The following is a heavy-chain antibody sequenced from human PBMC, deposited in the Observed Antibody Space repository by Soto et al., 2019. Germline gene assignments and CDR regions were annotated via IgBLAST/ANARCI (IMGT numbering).Heavy chain of an antibody. J-gene: IGHJ4*02. CDR2: INHSGST. CDR3: ARGDGGYSYEIDY. Sequence: PSETLSLTCAVYGGSFSGYYWSWIRQPPGKGLEWIGEINHSGSTNYNPSLKSRVTISVDTSKNQFSLKLSSVTAADTAVYYCARGDGGYSYEIDYWGQGTLVTVSS. D-gene: IGHD5-18*01. CDR1: GGSFSGYY. V-gene: IGHV4-34*01.